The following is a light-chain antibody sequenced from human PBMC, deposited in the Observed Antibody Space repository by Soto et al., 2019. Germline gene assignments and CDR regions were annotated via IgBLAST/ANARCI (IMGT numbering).Light chain of an antibody. CDR3: QQYPSFSRT. V-gene: IGKV1-5*03. Sequence: DIQMTQSPSTLSASVGDRVPINCRASQSISNYLAWYQQKPGKAPKFLIYKASNLDSGVPSRFSGSGSGTEFTLTISSLQPDDVATYYCQQYPSFSRTFGQGTKVDIK. CDR2: KAS. CDR1: QSISNY. J-gene: IGKJ1*01.